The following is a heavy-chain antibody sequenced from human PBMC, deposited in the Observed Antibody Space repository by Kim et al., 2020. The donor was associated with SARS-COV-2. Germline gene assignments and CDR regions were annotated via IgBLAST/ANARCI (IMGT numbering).Heavy chain of an antibody. V-gene: IGHV1-69*02. Sequence: ATYAETVRGRVTITADKSTSTAYMGLSRLRSEDTAVYYGASRPAATGFDYWGQGTLVTVSS. CDR2: A. J-gene: IGHJ4*02. D-gene: IGHD2-2*01. CDR3: ASRPAATGFDY.